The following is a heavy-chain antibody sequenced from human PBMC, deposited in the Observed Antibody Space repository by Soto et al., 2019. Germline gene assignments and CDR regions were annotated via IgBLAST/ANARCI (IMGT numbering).Heavy chain of an antibody. J-gene: IGHJ4*02. CDR3: AREGTYYDILTGYYYYYFDY. V-gene: IGHV4-59*01. CDR2: IYYSGST. D-gene: IGHD3-9*01. Sequence: SETLSLTCTVSGGSISSYYWSWIRQPPGKGLEWIGYIYYSGSTNYNPSLKSRVTISVDTSKNQFSLKLSSVTAADTAVYYCAREGTYYDILTGYYYYYFDYWGQGTLVTVSS. CDR1: GGSISSYY.